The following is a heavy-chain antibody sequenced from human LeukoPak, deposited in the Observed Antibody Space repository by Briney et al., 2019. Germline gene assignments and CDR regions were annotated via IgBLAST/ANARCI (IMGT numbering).Heavy chain of an antibody. J-gene: IGHJ6*02. CDR2: IYTSGST. D-gene: IGHD6-13*01. CDR1: GGSISSYY. Sequence: PSETLSLTCTVSGGSISSYYWSWIRQPAGKGLEWIGRIYTSGSTNYNPSLKSRVTMSVDTSKNQFSLKLSSVTAADTAVYYCARDLDSSSWEASYGMDVWGQGTTVTVSS. V-gene: IGHV4-4*07. CDR3: ARDLDSSSWEASYGMDV.